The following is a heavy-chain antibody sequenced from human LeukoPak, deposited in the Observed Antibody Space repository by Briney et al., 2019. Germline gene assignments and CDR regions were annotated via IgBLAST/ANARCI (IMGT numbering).Heavy chain of an antibody. J-gene: IGHJ5*02. D-gene: IGHD3-9*01. V-gene: IGHV3-30*02. CDR3: AKDKGQYYDILTGYPLNWFDP. CDR2: IRLDGSNK. CDR1: GFTFSSYG. Sequence: GGSLRLSCAASGFTFSSYGMHWVRQAPGKGLEWVAFIRLDGSNKYYADSVKGRFTISRDNSKNTLYLQMNSLRAEDTAVYYCAKDKGQYYDILTGYPLNWFDPWGQGTLVTVSS.